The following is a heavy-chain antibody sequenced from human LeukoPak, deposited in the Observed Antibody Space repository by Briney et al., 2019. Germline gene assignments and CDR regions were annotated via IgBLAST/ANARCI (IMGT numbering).Heavy chain of an antibody. J-gene: IGHJ4*02. V-gene: IGHV1-3*01. CDR1: GYTFTTYA. CDR3: ARASTQLRWSLGY. CDR2: INAGNGNT. D-gene: IGHD4-23*01. Sequence: GASVKVSCKASGYTFTTYAMHWVRQAPGQRLEWMGWINAGNGNTKYSQKFQGRVTITRDTSASTAYMELSSLRSEDTAVYYCARASTQLRWSLGYWGQGTLVTVSS.